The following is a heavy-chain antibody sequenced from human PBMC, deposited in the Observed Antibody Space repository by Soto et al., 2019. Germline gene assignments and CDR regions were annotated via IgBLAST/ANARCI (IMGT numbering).Heavy chain of an antibody. V-gene: IGHV4-39*01. CDR3: AGIVVGAKRHSDVDH. CDR2: MHTSGGT. D-gene: IGHD2-15*01. J-gene: IGHJ4*02. Sequence: SETLSLTCTVSGAPITSNDYFWAWIRQPPGRGLEFIASMHTSGGTYHASSLKSRATMSLDTSKSQFSLKLQSVTSADTATYFCAGIVVGAKRHSDVDHWGQGTLVTVSS. CDR1: GAPITSNDYF.